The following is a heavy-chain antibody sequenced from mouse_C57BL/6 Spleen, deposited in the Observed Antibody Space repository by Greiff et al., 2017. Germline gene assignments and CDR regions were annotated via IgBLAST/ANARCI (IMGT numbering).Heavy chain of an antibody. V-gene: IGHV5-4*01. CDR3: ARDAGTVVATKGDYFDY. Sequence: EVQLVESGGGLVKPGGSLKLSCAASGFTFSSYAMSWVRQTPEKRLEWVATISDGGSYTYYPDNVKGRFTISRDNAKNNLYLQMSHLKSEDTAMYYCARDAGTVVATKGDYFDYWGQGTTLTVSS. D-gene: IGHD1-1*01. CDR2: ISDGGSYT. J-gene: IGHJ2*01. CDR1: GFTFSSYA.